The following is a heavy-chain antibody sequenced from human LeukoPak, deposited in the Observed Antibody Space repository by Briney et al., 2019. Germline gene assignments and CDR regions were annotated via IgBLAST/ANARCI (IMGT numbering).Heavy chain of an antibody. CDR3: AKLGFHHERSPYPALFDP. V-gene: IGHV3-30*02. J-gene: IGHJ5*02. CDR1: GFTFSSYG. CDR2: IRYDGSNK. Sequence: GGSLRLSCAASGFTFSSYGMHWVRQAPGKGLEWVAFIRYDGSNKYYADSAKGRFTISRDNSKNTLYLQMNSLRAEDTAVYYCAKLGFHHERSPYPALFDPWGQGTLVTVSS. D-gene: IGHD2-2*01.